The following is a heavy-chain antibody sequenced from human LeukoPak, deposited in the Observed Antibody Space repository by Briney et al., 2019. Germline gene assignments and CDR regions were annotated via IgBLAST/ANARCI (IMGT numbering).Heavy chain of an antibody. V-gene: IGHV1-8*01. Sequence: ASVKVSCKASGYTFTNYDINWVRQATGQGPEWLGWMNPKSGNTGYAQKFQGRVTMTRNTSISTAYMELSSLRSDDTAVYYCARDQDIVVVVAALRQREMGGFDPWGQGTLVTVSS. CDR1: GYTFTNYD. CDR3: ARDQDIVVVVAALRQREMGGFDP. J-gene: IGHJ5*02. CDR2: MNPKSGNT. D-gene: IGHD2-15*01.